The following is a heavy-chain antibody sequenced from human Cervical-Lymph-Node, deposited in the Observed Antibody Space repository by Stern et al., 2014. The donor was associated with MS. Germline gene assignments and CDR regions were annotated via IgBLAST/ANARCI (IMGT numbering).Heavy chain of an antibody. V-gene: IGHV3-30*01. D-gene: IGHD3-22*01. CDR3: ARGMRYDDSGYYFDN. Sequence: QVQLVESGGGVVQPGRSLRLSCATSGFTFSSYSMHWVRQAPGKGLEWATTISFDGREKFYADSVKGRFTISRDSSKNAVFVQMNSLRAEDTAVYYCARGMRYDDSGYYFDNWGRGTLITVSS. CDR1: GFTFSSYS. CDR2: ISFDGREK. J-gene: IGHJ4*02.